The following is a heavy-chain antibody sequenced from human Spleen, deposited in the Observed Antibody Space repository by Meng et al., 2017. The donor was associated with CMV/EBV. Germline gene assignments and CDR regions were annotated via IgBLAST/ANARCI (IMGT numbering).Heavy chain of an antibody. Sequence: GGSLRLSCAASGFTFSSYWMHWVRQAPGKGLEWVSGINWNGGSTGYADSVKGRFTISRDNAKNSLYLQMNSLRAEDTALYYCARPYCSGGSCFKGVFDYWGQGTLVTVSS. CDR3: ARPYCSGGSCFKGVFDY. CDR1: GFTFSSYW. V-gene: IGHV3-20*04. D-gene: IGHD2-15*01. J-gene: IGHJ4*02. CDR2: INWNGGST.